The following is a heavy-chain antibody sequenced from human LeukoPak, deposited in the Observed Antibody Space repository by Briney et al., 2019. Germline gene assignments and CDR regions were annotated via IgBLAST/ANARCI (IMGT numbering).Heavy chain of an antibody. CDR3: AKGSGDSSGYYHDYYYYMDV. Sequence: GGSLRLSCATSKFTFSTYCMRWVRQAPGKGLEWGSAISGSGGSTYYADSVKGRFTIYRDNSKNTLYLQMNSLRAEDTAVYYCAKGSGDSSGYYHDYYYYMDVWGKGTTVTISS. J-gene: IGHJ6*03. CDR2: ISGSGGST. CDR1: KFTFSTYC. V-gene: IGHV3-23*01. D-gene: IGHD3-22*01.